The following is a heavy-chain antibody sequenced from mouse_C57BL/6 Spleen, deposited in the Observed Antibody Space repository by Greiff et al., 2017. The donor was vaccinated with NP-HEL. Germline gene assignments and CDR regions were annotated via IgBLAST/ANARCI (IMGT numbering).Heavy chain of an antibody. J-gene: IGHJ3*01. CDR1: GYTFTSYW. CDR3: ARNDYYDYGSFFAY. D-gene: IGHD2-4*01. V-gene: IGHV1-50*01. CDR2: IDPSDSYT. Sequence: QVQLQQPGAELVKPGASVKLSCKASGYTFTSYWMQWVKQRPGQGLEWIGEIDPSDSYTNYNQKFKGKATLTVDTSSSTAYMQLGSLTSEDSAVYYCARNDYYDYGSFFAYWGQGTLVTVSA.